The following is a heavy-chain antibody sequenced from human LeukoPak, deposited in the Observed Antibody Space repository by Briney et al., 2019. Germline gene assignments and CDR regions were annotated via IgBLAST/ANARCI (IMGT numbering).Heavy chain of an antibody. CDR3: AKALSTYSSSSQPDV. CDR1: GFTFSSYG. Sequence: SGGSLRLSCAASGFTFSSYGMHWVRQAPGKGLEWVAVIWYGGSNKYYADSVKGRFTISRDNSKNTLYLQMNSLRAEDTAVYYCAKALSTYSSSSQPDVWGKGTTVTVSS. V-gene: IGHV3-30*02. D-gene: IGHD6-13*01. J-gene: IGHJ6*04. CDR2: IWYGGSNK.